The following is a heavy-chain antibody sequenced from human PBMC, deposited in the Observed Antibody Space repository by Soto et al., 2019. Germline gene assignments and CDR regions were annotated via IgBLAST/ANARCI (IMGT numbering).Heavy chain of an antibody. J-gene: IGHJ4*02. CDR3: ARDHQWAFDL. CDR2: MSYDGSHE. CDR1: GFTFSSYG. Sequence: PGGSLRLSCVASGFTFSSYGMHWVRQAPGKGLEWVAVMSYDGSHEYYADSVKGRFTISRDNSKTILYLQMNSLRLEDTAVYYCARDHQWAFDLWGQGVLVTVSS. D-gene: IGHD1-26*01. V-gene: IGHV3-33*01.